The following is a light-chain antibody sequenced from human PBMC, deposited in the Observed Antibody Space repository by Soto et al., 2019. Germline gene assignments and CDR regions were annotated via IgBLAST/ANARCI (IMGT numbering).Light chain of an antibody. CDR2: KAT. CDR3: QQYNSDSNT. J-gene: IGKJ2*01. V-gene: IGKV1-5*03. CDR1: QTIRIW. Sequence: DIQMPQSPSTLSASVGARVTITCRASQTIRIWLAWYQQKPGKAPELVIYKATTLDRGVPSRFIASGSGTSYTLNINSLQPDDFATYYGQQYNSDSNTFGQGTKLVIK.